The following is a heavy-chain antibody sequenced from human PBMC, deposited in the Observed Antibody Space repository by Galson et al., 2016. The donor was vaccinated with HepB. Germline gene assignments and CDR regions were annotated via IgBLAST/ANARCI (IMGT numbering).Heavy chain of an antibody. CDR2: IYWDGDK. CDR1: GFSLSTTGVG. D-gene: IGHD3-10*01. J-gene: IGHJ4*02. CDR3: AHRRTSADYGSGKDHYFDY. V-gene: IGHV2-5*02. Sequence: PALVKPTQTLTLTCTFSGFSLSTTGVGVGWMRQPPGKTLEWLAHIYWDGDKRYSPSLKSRLNITKDTSKNQVVLTLTNMDPVDTATYYCAHRRTSADYGSGKDHYFDYWGQGTLVTVSS.